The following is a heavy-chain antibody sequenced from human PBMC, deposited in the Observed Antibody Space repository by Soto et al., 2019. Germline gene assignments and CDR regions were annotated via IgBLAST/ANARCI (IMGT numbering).Heavy chain of an antibody. V-gene: IGHV4-34*01. CDR3: ARGTPSGGYY. D-gene: IGHD2-15*01. J-gene: IGHJ4*02. Sequence: QVQLQQWGAGLLKPSETLSLTCAVYGGSFSGYYWSWIRQPPGKGLEWIGEINHSGSTNYNPSLKSRVPISVDTSKNQFSLKLSSVTAADTAVYYCARGTPSGGYYWGQGTLVTVSS. CDR2: INHSGST. CDR1: GGSFSGYY.